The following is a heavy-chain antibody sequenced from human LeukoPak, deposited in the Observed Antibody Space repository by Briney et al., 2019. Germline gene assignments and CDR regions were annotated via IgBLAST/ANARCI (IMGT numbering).Heavy chain of an antibody. CDR2: IWYDGSNK. CDR1: GFTFSNYG. V-gene: IGHV3-33*01. CDR3: ARGGGVRGVNYFDY. Sequence: GRSLRVSCAASGFTFSNYGIHWVRQVPGKGLEWVAVIWYDGSNKYYADSVKGRFTISRDNSKNTLYLQMNSLRAEDTAVYYCARGGGVRGVNYFDYWGQGTLVTVSS. J-gene: IGHJ4*02. D-gene: IGHD3-10*02.